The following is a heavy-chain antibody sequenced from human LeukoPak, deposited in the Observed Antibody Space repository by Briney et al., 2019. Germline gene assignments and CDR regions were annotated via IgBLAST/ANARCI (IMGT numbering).Heavy chain of an antibody. Sequence: ASVKVSCKASGYTFTGYYMHWVRQAPGQGLEWMGWINPNSGGTNYAQKFQGRVTMTRDTSISTAYMELRRLRSDDTAVYYCATGDRSSGWYYFDYWGQGTLVTVSS. D-gene: IGHD6-19*01. CDR1: GYTFTGYY. CDR2: INPNSGGT. CDR3: ATGDRSSGWYYFDY. V-gene: IGHV1-2*02. J-gene: IGHJ4*02.